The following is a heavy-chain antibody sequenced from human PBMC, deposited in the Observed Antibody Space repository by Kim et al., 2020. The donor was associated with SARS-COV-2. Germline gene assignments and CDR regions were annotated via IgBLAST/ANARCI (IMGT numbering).Heavy chain of an antibody. Sequence: GGSLRLSCAASGFTFSNAWMSWVRQAPGKGLEWVGRIKSKTDGGTTDYAAPVKGRFTISRDDSKNTLYLQMNSLKTEDTAVYYCTTDMTTVTTNWFDPWGQGTLVTVSS. V-gene: IGHV3-15*01. J-gene: IGHJ5*02. CDR1: GFTFSNAW. D-gene: IGHD4-17*01. CDR2: IKSKTDGGTT. CDR3: TTDMTTVTTNWFDP.